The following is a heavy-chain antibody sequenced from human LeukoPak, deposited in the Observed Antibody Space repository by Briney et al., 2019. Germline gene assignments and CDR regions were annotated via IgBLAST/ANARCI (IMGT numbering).Heavy chain of an antibody. V-gene: IGHV5-51*01. CDR1: GYSFTNYW. D-gene: IGHD2-15*01. CDR2: IYPGDSDA. CDR3: ASRSQTGAFDI. Sequence: GKSLKISCKGSGYSFTNYWIAWVRQMPEKGLEWMGVIYPGDSDARYSPSFQGQVTISADKSISTAYLQWSSLKASDTAMYYCASRSQTGAFDIWGQGTLVTVSS. J-gene: IGHJ3*02.